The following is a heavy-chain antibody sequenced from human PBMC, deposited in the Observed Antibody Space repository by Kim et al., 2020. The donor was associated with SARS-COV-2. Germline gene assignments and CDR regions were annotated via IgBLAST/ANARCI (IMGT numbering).Heavy chain of an antibody. V-gene: IGHV3-30*02. J-gene: IGHJ3*02. Sequence: VKVRFTVSRDNSKNTLFLQMNSLGPEDTAVYFCAKQLYFYDSSGHSDAFDIWGQGTRVIVSS. CDR3: AKQLYFYDSSGHSDAFDI. D-gene: IGHD3-22*01.